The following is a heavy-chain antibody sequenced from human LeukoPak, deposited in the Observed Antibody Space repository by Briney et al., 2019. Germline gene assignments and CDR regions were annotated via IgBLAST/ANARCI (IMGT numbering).Heavy chain of an antibody. J-gene: IGHJ1*01. Sequence: GGSLRLSCAASGFTFSSYSMNWVRQAPGKGLEWVSSISSSSSYIYYADSVKGRFTISRDNAKNSLYLQMNSLRAEGTAVYYCARETHSSLRVTEYFQHWGQGTLVTVSS. V-gene: IGHV3-21*01. D-gene: IGHD6-6*01. CDR1: GFTFSSYS. CDR2: ISSSSSYI. CDR3: ARETHSSLRVTEYFQH.